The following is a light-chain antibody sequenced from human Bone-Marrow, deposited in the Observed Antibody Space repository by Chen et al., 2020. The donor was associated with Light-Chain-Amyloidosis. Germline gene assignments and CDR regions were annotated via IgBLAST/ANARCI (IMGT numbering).Light chain of an antibody. V-gene: IGKV3-20*01. CDR1: QTISSNY. Sequence: EIVLTHTPGTLSLSPGEGANLSCRASQTISSNYLTWYQQKFGQAPRLLIYGSSSRATGIPDRFTGSGSGTDFTLTINRLEPEDFAMYYCKQYGTSPLTFGGGTKVEIK. CDR2: GSS. J-gene: IGKJ4*01. CDR3: KQYGTSPLT.